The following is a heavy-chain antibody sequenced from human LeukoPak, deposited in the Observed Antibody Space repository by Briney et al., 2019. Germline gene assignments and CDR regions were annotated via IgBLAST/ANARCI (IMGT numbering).Heavy chain of an antibody. Sequence: SVKVSCKASGGTFSSYAISWVRQAPGQGLEWMGRIIPILGIANYAQKFQGRVTITADKSTSTAYMELSSLRSEDTAVYYCARVVDGGSYYYYYYMDVWGKGTMVTVSS. CDR2: IIPILGIA. V-gene: IGHV1-69*04. CDR1: GGTFSSYA. J-gene: IGHJ6*03. D-gene: IGHD3-16*01. CDR3: ARVVDGGSYYYYYYMDV.